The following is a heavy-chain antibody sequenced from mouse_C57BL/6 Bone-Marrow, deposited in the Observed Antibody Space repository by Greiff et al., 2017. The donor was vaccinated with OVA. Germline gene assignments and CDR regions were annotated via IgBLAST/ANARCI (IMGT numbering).Heavy chain of an antibody. CDR1: GYTFTSYW. J-gene: IGHJ2*01. Sequence: QVQLQQPGAELVKPGASVKMSCKASGYTFTSYWITWVKQRPGQGLEWIGYIYPGSGSTNYNEKFKSKATLTVDTSSSTAYIQLSSLTSEDSAVYYCARSGRYYGSSYFDYWGQGTTLTVSS. CDR2: IYPGSGST. V-gene: IGHV1-55*01. D-gene: IGHD1-1*01. CDR3: ARSGRYYGSSYFDY.